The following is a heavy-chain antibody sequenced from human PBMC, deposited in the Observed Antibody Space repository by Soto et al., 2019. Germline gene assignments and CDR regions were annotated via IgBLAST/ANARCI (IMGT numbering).Heavy chain of an antibody. Sequence: SETLSLTCDVYGGSFSDYIWTWIRQTPGKGLQWIGQINHSGSANYNPSLKSRVTISVHTSSSQFSLELSSVTAADTAVYYCARGLISGSHYSGGWYYFDAWGQGTQVTVSS. CDR3: ARGLISGSHYSGGWYYFDA. CDR2: INHSGSA. D-gene: IGHD1-26*01. J-gene: IGHJ4*02. CDR1: GGSFSDYI. V-gene: IGHV4-34*01.